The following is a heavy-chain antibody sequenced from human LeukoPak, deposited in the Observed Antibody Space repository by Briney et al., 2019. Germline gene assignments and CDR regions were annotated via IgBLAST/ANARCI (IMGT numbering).Heavy chain of an antibody. CDR3: TTDLIGTYYDFPLDY. V-gene: IGHV3-15*01. Sequence: GGSLRLSCAASGCTFSNAWMSWVRQAPGKGREWVGRIKSKTDGGTTDYAAPVKGRFTISRDDSKNTLYLQMNSLKTEDTAVYYCTTDLIGTYYDFPLDYWGQGTLVTVSS. J-gene: IGHJ4*02. CDR2: IKSKTDGGTT. D-gene: IGHD3-3*01. CDR1: GCTFSNAW.